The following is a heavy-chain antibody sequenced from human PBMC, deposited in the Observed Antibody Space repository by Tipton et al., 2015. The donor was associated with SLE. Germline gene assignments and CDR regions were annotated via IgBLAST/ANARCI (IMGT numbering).Heavy chain of an antibody. V-gene: IGHV4-61*09. J-gene: IGHJ6*02. CDR3: ARGMVTWRGAIVGVDV. CDR1: GDSITSGDYH. CDR2: ISTSGSS. D-gene: IGHD2-21*02. Sequence: TLSLTCIVSGDSITSGDYHWSWIRQPAGKGLEWIGQISTSGSSNYDPSLKSRVTISIDPAKNQFSLKLTSVTAADTAVYYCARGMVTWRGAIVGVDVWGQGTTVNVSS.